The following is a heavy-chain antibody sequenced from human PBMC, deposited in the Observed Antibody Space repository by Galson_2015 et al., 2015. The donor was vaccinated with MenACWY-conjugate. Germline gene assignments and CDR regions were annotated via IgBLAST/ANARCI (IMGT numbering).Heavy chain of an antibody. D-gene: IGHD1-26*01. Sequence: LSLTCAVSGYSISSGYYWGWIRQPPGKGLEWIGSMYHSGSTDYNPSLKSRVTISVDTSKNQFSLKLSSVTAADTAVYYCARGATLTYFFDYWGQGTLVTVSS. J-gene: IGHJ4*02. CDR1: GYSISSGYY. CDR3: ARGATLTYFFDY. CDR2: MYHSGST. V-gene: IGHV4-38-2*01.